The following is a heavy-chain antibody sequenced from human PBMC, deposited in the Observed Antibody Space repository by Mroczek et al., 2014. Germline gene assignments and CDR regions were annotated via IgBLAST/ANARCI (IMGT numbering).Heavy chain of an antibody. Sequence: VQLQESGGGLVQPGGSLRLSCAASGFTVSSNYMSWVRQAPGKGLEWVSVIYSGGSTYYADSVKGRFTISRDNSKNTLYLQMNSLRAEDTAVYYCARERGYSYGSGMDVWGQGTTVTVSS. CDR1: GFTVSSNY. D-gene: IGHD5-18*01. CDR3: ARERGYSYGSGMDV. CDR2: IYSGGST. V-gene: IGHV3-66*02. J-gene: IGHJ6*02.